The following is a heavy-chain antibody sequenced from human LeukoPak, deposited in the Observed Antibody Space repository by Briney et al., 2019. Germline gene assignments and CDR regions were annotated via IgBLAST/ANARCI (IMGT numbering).Heavy chain of an antibody. CDR3: AREGIGYSYGRVYYFDY. CDR2: IWYDGSNK. V-gene: IGHV3-33*01. CDR1: GFTFSSYG. Sequence: GGSLRLSCAASGFTFSSYGMHWVRQAPGKGLEWVAVIWYDGSNKYYADSVKGRFTISRDNSKNTLYLQMNSLRAEDTAVYYCAREGIGYSYGRVYYFDYWGQGTLVTVSS. J-gene: IGHJ4*02. D-gene: IGHD5-18*01.